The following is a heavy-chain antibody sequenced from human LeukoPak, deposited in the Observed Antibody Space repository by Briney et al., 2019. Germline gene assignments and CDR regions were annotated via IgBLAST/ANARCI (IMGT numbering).Heavy chain of an antibody. CDR2: INPNSGGT. CDR3: ARYSSSWRGDFDY. CDR1: EYTLTELS. J-gene: IGHJ4*02. Sequence: ASVKVSCKVSEYTLTELSMHWVRQAPGQGLEWMGWINPNSGGTNYAQKFQGRVTMTRDTSISTAYMELSRLRSDDTAVYYCARYSSSWRGDFDYWGQGTLVTVSS. D-gene: IGHD6-13*01. V-gene: IGHV1-2*02.